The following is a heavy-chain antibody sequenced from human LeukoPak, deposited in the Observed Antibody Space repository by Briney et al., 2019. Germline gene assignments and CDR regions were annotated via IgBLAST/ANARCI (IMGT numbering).Heavy chain of an antibody. CDR3: TTDDIVVVVAATLGIDY. Sequence: PGGSLRLSCAASGFTFSDYYMSWIRQAPGKGLEWVGRIKSKTDGGTTDYAAPVKGRFTISRDDSKNTLYLQMNSLKTEDTAVYYCTTDDIVVVVAATLGIDYWGQGTLVTVSS. CDR1: GFTFSDYY. D-gene: IGHD2-15*01. V-gene: IGHV3-15*01. CDR2: IKSKTDGGTT. J-gene: IGHJ4*02.